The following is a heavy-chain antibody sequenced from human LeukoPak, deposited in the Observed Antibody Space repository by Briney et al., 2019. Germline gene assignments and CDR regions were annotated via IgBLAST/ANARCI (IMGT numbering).Heavy chain of an antibody. J-gene: IGHJ4*02. CDR3: ATSSYYFDN. CDR1: GFTFSSSG. V-gene: IGHV3-21*01. Sequence: PGGSLRLSCAPSGFTFSSSGMNWVRQAPGKGLEWVSSITSASDYVYYADSVKGRFTISRDNAENALYLQMNSLRAEDTAVYYCATSSYYFDNWGQGTLVTVSS. CDR2: ITSASDYV.